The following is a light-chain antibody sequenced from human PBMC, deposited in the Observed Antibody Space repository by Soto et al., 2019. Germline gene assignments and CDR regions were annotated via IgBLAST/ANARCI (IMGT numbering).Light chain of an antibody. J-gene: IGKJ2*01. Sequence: EIVLTQSPATLSLSPGERATLTCRASQSVSSYLAWYQQKPGQAPRLLIYDASNRATGIPARFSGSGSGTDFTLTISSLEPGDFAVYYCQQSSNWPLTFGQGTKLEIK. V-gene: IGKV3-11*01. CDR3: QQSSNWPLT. CDR2: DAS. CDR1: QSVSSY.